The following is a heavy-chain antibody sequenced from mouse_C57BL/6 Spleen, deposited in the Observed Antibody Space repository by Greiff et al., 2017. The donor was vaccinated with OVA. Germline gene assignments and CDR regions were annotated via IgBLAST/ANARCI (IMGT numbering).Heavy chain of an antibody. D-gene: IGHD2-4*01. CDR3: ARALYYDYPIFDY. J-gene: IGHJ2*01. V-gene: IGHV5-4*03. CDR2: ISDGGSYT. Sequence: EVNLVESGGGLVKPGGSLKLSCAASGFTFSSYAMSWVRQTPEKRLEWVATISDGGSYTYYPDNVKGRFTISRDNAKNNLYLQMSHLKSEDTAMYYCARALYYDYPIFDYWGQGTTLTVSS. CDR1: GFTFSSYA.